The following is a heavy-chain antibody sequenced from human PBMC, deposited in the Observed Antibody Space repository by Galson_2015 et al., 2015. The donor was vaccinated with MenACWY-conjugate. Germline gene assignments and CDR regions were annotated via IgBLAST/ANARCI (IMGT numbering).Heavy chain of an antibody. J-gene: IGHJ4*02. Sequence: SVKVSCKASGYTFSSYHMHWVRQAPGQRSEWMGIINPRGGRASSAQKFQGRVTMTRDTSTSTVYMELSSLRSEDTAVHYCARVGYCSSPTCYLAFFDYWGQGTLVTVSS. CDR1: GYTFSSYH. CDR2: INPRGGRA. V-gene: IGHV1-46*01. D-gene: IGHD2-2*01. CDR3: ARVGYCSSPTCYLAFFDY.